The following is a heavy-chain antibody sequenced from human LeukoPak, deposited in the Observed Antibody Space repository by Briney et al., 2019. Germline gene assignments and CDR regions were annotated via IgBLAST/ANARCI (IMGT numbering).Heavy chain of an antibody. CDR1: GFTFSSYV. CDR3: ARVREGYTQLHLFDF. V-gene: IGHV3-30-3*01. Sequence: GGSLRLSCAASGFTFSSYVMHWVRQAPGKGLEWVAVISYDGSNKYYADSVKGRFTTSRDNSKNTLYLQMNSLRAEDTAVYYCARVREGYTQLHLFDFWGQGTLVTVSS. J-gene: IGHJ4*02. D-gene: IGHD5-24*01. CDR2: ISYDGSNK.